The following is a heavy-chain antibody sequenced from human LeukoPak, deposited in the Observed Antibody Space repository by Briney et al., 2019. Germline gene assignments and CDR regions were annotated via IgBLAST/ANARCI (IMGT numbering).Heavy chain of an antibody. CDR1: GGSISSYY. CDR3: AGEGATYATPMFDY. Sequence: PSETLSLTCTVSGGSISSYYWNWIRQPPGKGLEWIGYIYYSGSTNYNPSLKSRVTISVDTSKNQFSLRLSSVTAADTAVYYCAGEGATYATPMFDYWGQGTLVTVSS. V-gene: IGHV4-59*01. CDR2: IYYSGST. D-gene: IGHD2-15*01. J-gene: IGHJ4*02.